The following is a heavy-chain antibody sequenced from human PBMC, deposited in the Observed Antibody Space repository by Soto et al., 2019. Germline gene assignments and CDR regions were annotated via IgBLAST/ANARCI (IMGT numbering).Heavy chain of an antibody. Sequence: PSETLSLTCSVPGGSISGSSDYWGWIRQAPEKGLEWIGSVYYSGSTYYNPSLKSRVSVTLDTSTNQFSLKLSSVTAAHTAVYYCAIDGDYSYGSYFDDWGQGTLVTVSS. CDR3: AIDGDYSYGSYFDD. CDR1: GGSISGSSDY. D-gene: IGHD4-4*01. V-gene: IGHV4-39*07. J-gene: IGHJ4*02. CDR2: VYYSGST.